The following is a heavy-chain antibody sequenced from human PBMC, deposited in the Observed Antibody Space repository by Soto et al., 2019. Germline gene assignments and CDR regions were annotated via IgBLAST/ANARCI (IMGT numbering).Heavy chain of an antibody. Sequence: EVQLKESGGDLVQPGGSLRLSCEASGFTFRTYAMSWFRQAPGKGLEWVSVISDSGTTTYYGDSVKGRFTISRDNDKNMVHLQMNSLRAEDTAVYYCAKAPTGQVRGYLASWGQGALVTVSA. CDR2: ISDSGTTT. CDR1: GFTFRTYA. V-gene: IGHV3-23*01. CDR3: AKAPTGQVRGYLAS. J-gene: IGHJ4*02.